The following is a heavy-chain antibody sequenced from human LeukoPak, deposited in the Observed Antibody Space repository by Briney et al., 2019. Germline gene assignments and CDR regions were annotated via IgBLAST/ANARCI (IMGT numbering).Heavy chain of an antibody. Sequence: PGGSLRLSCAASGFTLSHYAMIWVRQAPGKGLEWVATIDQGGSNKYYVDSVMGRLTISRDNAKNSLYLQMNSLRAEDTAVYYCARAPSHGSGSYWGTSYYSNMDVWGKGTTVTVSS. CDR3: ARAPSHGSGSYWGTSYYSNMDV. V-gene: IGHV3-7*01. D-gene: IGHD3-10*01. CDR2: IDQGGSNK. CDR1: GFTLSHYA. J-gene: IGHJ6*03.